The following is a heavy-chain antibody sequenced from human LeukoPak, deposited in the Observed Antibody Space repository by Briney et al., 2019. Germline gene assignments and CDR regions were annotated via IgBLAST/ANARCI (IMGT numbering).Heavy chain of an antibody. J-gene: IGHJ4*02. CDR3: ARENAYYDILTGYTFDY. Sequence: ASVKVSCKASGGTFSSYAISWVRQAPGQGLEWMGGIIPIFGTANYAQKFQGRVTITADESTSTAYMELSSLRSEDTAVYYCARENAYYDILTGYTFDYWGQGTLVTVSS. V-gene: IGHV1-69*13. CDR2: IIPIFGTA. D-gene: IGHD3-9*01. CDR1: GGTFSSYA.